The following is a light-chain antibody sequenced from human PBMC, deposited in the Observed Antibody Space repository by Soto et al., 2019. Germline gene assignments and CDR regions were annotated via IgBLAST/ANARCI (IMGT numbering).Light chain of an antibody. CDR1: ERISSGY. J-gene: IGKJ1*01. CDR2: AAS. CDR3: QLFGDSRT. V-gene: IGKV3-20*01. Sequence: VLTQSPGTLSLYPGERATLSCRASERISSGYLAWYQQRPGQAPRLLIYAASRRATGIPDRFSGRGSGTDFTLTINTLEPEDFVVYYCQLFGDSRTFGQGTKVEV.